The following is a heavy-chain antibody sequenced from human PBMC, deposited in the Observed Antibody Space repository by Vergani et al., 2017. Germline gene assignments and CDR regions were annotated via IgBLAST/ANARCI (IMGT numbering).Heavy chain of an antibody. Sequence: QVQLQESGPGLVKPSQTLSLTCSVSGDSISSGVYYWNWIRQHTGKGLEWIGYIYSTGITHHNPSLRRRINMSVDTSKNQFSLKLNSVTAADTAMYYCARMEGYDEGDAFRIGYFDSWGPGILVTVSS. D-gene: IGHD3-22*01. J-gene: IGHJ4*02. CDR1: GDSISSGVYY. CDR2: IYSTGIT. V-gene: IGHV4-31*03. CDR3: ARMEGYDEGDAFRIGYFDS.